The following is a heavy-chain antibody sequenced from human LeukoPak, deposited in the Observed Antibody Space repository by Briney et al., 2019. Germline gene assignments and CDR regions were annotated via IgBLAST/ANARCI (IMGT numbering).Heavy chain of an antibody. Sequence: GGSLRLSCGASGFTFRTYAMHWVRQTPDKGLEWVAFMSSDGSNENYADSVKGRFTISRDNSKHTLFLRMNNLTPEDTGVYYCAKGLATTTSYGNWFDAWGQGTLVTVSS. J-gene: IGHJ5*02. CDR3: AKGLATTTSYGNWFDA. D-gene: IGHD3-9*01. CDR1: GFTFRTYA. V-gene: IGHV3-30*18. CDR2: MSSDGSNE.